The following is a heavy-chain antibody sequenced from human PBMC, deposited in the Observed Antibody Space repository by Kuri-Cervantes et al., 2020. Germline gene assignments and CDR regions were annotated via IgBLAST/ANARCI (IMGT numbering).Heavy chain of an antibody. J-gene: IGHJ6*02. D-gene: IGHD5-18*01. Sequence: GESLKISCAASGFTFSSYGMHWVRQAPGKGLVWVAVISYDGSNKYYADSVKGRFTISRDNSKNTLYLQMNSLRAEDTAVYYCARDLHTAMVIYYYYGMDVWGQGTTVTVSS. V-gene: IGHV3-30*03. CDR1: GFTFSSYG. CDR3: ARDLHTAMVIYYYYGMDV. CDR2: ISYDGSNK.